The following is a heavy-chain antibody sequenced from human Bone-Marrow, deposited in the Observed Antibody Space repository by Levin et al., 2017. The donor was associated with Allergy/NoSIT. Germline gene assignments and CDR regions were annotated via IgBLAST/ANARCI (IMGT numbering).Heavy chain of an antibody. CDR3: AKGLMITFEGLIVTDYYYYGLDV. CDR2: ISGSGDST. Sequence: PGGSLRLSCAASGFTFSTYAMSWVRQAPGKGLEWVSTISGSGDSTYYADSVKGRFTISRDNSKSTLYLQMNSLRAEDTAVYFCAKGLMITFEGLIVTDYYYYGLDVWGQGTTVTVSS. J-gene: IGHJ6*02. CDR1: GFTFSTYA. D-gene: IGHD3-16*02. V-gene: IGHV3-23*01.